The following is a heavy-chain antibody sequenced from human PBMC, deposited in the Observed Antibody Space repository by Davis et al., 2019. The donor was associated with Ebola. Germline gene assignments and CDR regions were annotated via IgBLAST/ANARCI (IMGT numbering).Heavy chain of an antibody. Sequence: GESLKISCAASGFTFSDYYMSWIRQAPGKGLEWVSYISSSSSYTNYADSVKGRFTISRDNAKNSLYLQMNSLRAEDTAVYYCARDGRAFGELVSYYGMDVWGQGTTVTVSS. V-gene: IGHV3-11*06. D-gene: IGHD3-10*01. CDR2: ISSSSSYT. J-gene: IGHJ6*02. CDR3: ARDGRAFGELVSYYGMDV. CDR1: GFTFSDYY.